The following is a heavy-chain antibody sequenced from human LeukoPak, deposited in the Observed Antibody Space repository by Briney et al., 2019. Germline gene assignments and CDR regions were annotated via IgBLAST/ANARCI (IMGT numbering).Heavy chain of an antibody. Sequence: SETLSLTCTVSGGSISSSSYYWGWIRQPPGKGLEWIGSIYYSGSTYYNPSLKSRVTISVDTSKNQFSLKLSSVTAADTAVYYFATSKAKIEVAVHWGQGTLVTVSS. V-gene: IGHV4-39*01. CDR3: ATSKAKIEVAVH. CDR1: GGSISSSSYY. D-gene: IGHD6-19*01. J-gene: IGHJ4*02. CDR2: IYYSGST.